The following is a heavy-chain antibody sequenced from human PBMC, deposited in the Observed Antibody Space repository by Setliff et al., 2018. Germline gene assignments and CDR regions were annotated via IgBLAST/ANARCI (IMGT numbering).Heavy chain of an antibody. CDR1: GLTFSSSW. CDR3: ARWLRWSFDY. Sequence: GGSLRLSCAVSGLTFSSSWMSWVRQVPGKGLEWVANIGPDGSQKKKFYAPSVEGRFTSSRDNAKNSVFLQMNSLRVEDTAMYSCARWLRWSFDYWGQGTLVTVSS. CDR2: IGPDGSQKKK. D-gene: IGHD4-17*01. J-gene: IGHJ4*02. V-gene: IGHV3-7*03.